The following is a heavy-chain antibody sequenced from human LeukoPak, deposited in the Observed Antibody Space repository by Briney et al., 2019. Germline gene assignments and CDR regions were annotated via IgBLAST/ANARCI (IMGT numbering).Heavy chain of an antibody. V-gene: IGHV4-38-2*02. CDR2: IYHSGST. CDR3: ACDSSGYYYGADAFDI. J-gene: IGHJ3*02. D-gene: IGHD3-22*01. Sequence: SETLSLTCTVSGYSISSGYYWGWIRQPPGKGLEWIGSIYHSGSTYYNPSLKSRVTISVDTSKNQFSLKLSSVTAADTAVYYCACDSSGYYYGADAFDIWGQGTMVTVSS. CDR1: GYSISSGYY.